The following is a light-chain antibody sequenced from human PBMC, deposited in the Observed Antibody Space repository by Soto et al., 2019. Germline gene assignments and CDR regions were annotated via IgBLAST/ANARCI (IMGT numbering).Light chain of an antibody. CDR1: QTISSW. J-gene: IGKJ1*01. Sequence: DIQMTQSPSTLSGSVGDRVTITCRASQTISSWLAWYQQKPGKAPKLLIYKASTLKSGVPSRFSGSGSGTEFTLTISSLQPDDFATYYCQHSNSYWTFGQGNKV. V-gene: IGKV1-5*03. CDR3: QHSNSYWT. CDR2: KAS.